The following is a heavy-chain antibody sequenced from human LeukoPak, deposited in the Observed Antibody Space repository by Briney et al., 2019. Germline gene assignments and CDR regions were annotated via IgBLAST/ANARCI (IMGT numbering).Heavy chain of an antibody. CDR1: GFSFSSFW. Sequence: GSLRLSCAASGFSFSSFWMSWIRQPPGKGLEWIGSIYYSGCTYYNPSLKSRVTISVDTSKNQFSLKLSSVTAADTAVYYCARHSSSWLDAFDIWGQGTMVTVSS. J-gene: IGHJ3*02. D-gene: IGHD6-13*01. CDR2: IYYSGCT. CDR3: ARHSSSWLDAFDI. V-gene: IGHV4-39*01.